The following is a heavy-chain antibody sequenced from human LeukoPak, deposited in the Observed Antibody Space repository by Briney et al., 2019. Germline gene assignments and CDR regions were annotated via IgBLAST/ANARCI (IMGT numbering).Heavy chain of an antibody. V-gene: IGHV4-59*01. CDR1: GVSISSYY. CDR3: ARERVGYYYGSGRADWFDP. Sequence: SETLSLTCAVSGVSISSYYWSWLRQPPGKGLEWIGYIYYSGSTNYNPSLKSRVTISVDTSKNQFSLKLSSVTAADTAVYYCARERVGYYYGSGRADWFDPWGQGTLVTVSS. D-gene: IGHD3-10*01. CDR2: IYYSGST. J-gene: IGHJ5*02.